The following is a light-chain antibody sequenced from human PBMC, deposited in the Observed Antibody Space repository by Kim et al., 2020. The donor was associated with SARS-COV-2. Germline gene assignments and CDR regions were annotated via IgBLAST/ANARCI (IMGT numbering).Light chain of an antibody. CDR3: NSRDITADNLV. CDR2: GKN. J-gene: IGLJ2*01. Sequence: SSELTQDPAVSVALGQTVRITCQGDSLRNYYPSWYQQKPGQAPLVVIYGKNNRPSGIPDRFSGSTSGNTASLTITGAQAEDEADYYCNSRDITADNLVFGGGTQLTVL. CDR1: SLRNYY. V-gene: IGLV3-19*01.